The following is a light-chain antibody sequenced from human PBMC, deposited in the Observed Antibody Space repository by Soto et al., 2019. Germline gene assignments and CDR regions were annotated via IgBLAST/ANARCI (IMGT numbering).Light chain of an antibody. J-gene: IGLJ1*01. Sequence: QSALTQPASVSGSPGQSITISCTGTSSDVGNYNYVSWYQQHPAKAPKLMIYDVSNRPSGVSNRLSGSKSGNTASLTISGLQAEDEADYYCSSYTTSGTRVFGTGTKLTVL. CDR1: SSDVGNYNY. CDR2: DVS. V-gene: IGLV2-14*01. CDR3: SSYTTSGTRV.